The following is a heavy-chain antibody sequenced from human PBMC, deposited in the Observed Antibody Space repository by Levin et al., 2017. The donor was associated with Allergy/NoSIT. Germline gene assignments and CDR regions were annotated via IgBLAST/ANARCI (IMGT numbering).Heavy chain of an antibody. CDR2: IYYSGST. V-gene: IGHV4-30-4*01. J-gene: IGHJ4*02. CDR1: GGSISSGDYY. Sequence: SETLSLTCTVSGGSISSGDYYWSWIRQPPGKGLEWIGYIYYSGSTYYNPSLKSRVTISVDTSKNQFSLKLSSVTAADTAVYYCARGREMYIVATITFDYWGQGTLVTVSS. D-gene: IGHD5-12*01. CDR3: ARGREMYIVATITFDY.